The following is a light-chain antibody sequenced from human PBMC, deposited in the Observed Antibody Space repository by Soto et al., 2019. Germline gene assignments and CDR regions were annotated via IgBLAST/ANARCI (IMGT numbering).Light chain of an antibody. V-gene: IGLV1-40*01. CDR2: SDV. CDR3: QSYDSGLPELYV. CDR1: SSNIGAGFG. Sequence: QSVLTQPPSVSGAPGQTVTISCTGSSSNIGAGFGVHWYQHLPGTTPKLLVHSDVSRPSGVSDRFSGSISGASASLVISGLQPEDEGEYFCQSYDSGLPELYVFGPGTKLTVL. J-gene: IGLJ1*01.